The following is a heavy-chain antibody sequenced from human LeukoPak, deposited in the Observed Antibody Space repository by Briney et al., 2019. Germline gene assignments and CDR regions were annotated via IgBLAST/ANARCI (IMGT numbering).Heavy chain of an antibody. Sequence: ASVRVSCKTSGFPFTHHGITWVRQAPGQGLEWMGWISGYNGDTTYAQKFQGRVTLTTDTSTSTVYMELRSLRSGDTAVYYCARDPTNTSGRYAYFDYWGQGTLVTVSS. CDR3: ARDPTNTSGRYAYFDY. CDR1: GFPFTHHG. J-gene: IGHJ4*02. V-gene: IGHV1-18*01. CDR2: ISGYNGDT. D-gene: IGHD6-19*01.